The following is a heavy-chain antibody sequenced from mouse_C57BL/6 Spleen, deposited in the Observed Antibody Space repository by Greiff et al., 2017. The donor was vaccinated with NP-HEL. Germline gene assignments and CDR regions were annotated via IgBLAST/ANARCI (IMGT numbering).Heavy chain of an antibody. CDR3: ASGSTTGGFAY. V-gene: IGHV2-6*01. J-gene: IGHJ3*01. CDR2: IWGVGST. D-gene: IGHD1-1*01. CDR1: GFSLTSYG. Sequence: VHLVESGPGLVAPSQSLSITCTVSGFSLTSYGVDWVRQSPGKGLEWLGVIWGVGSTNYNSALKSRLSISKDNSKSQVFLKMNSLQTDDTAMYYCASGSTTGGFAYWGQGTLVTVSA.